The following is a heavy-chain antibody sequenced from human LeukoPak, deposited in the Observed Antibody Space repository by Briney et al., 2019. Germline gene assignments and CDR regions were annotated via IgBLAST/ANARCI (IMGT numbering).Heavy chain of an antibody. Sequence: PSETLSLTCTVSGGSISSSSYYWGWIRQPPGKGPEWIGSIYYSGSTYYNPSLKSRVTISVDTSKNQFSLKLSSVTAADTAVYYCARQGDYDFSSGYWNWFDPWGQGTLVTVSS. CDR2: IYYSGST. CDR3: ARQGDYDFSSGYWNWFDP. D-gene: IGHD3-3*01. V-gene: IGHV4-39*01. J-gene: IGHJ5*02. CDR1: GGSISSSSYY.